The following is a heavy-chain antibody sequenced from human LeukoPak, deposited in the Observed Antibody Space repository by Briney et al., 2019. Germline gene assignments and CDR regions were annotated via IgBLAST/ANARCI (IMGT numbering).Heavy chain of an antibody. Sequence: GGSLRLSCAASGFTFSSYEMNWVRQAPGKGLDWVSYISSSGSTIYYADSVKGRFTISRDNAKNSLYLQMNSLRAEGTAVYYCAELGITMIGGVWGKGTTVTISS. CDR2: ISSSGSTI. CDR3: AELGITMIGGV. V-gene: IGHV3-48*03. D-gene: IGHD3-10*02. J-gene: IGHJ6*04. CDR1: GFTFSSYE.